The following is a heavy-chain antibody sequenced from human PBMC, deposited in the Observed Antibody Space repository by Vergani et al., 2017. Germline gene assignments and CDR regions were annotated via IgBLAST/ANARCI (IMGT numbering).Heavy chain of an antibody. CDR2: INPNSGGT. V-gene: IGHV1-2*02. CDR1: GYTFTDYF. D-gene: IGHD6-13*01. CDR3: AKDGNSSSRDYFDY. J-gene: IGHJ4*02. Sequence: QVQLLQSGPEVKKPGASVTVSCKASGYTFTDYFMHWVRQAPGQGLEGMGWINPNSGGTNYAQKFQGRVTMTRETSISTAYVELTNLVSDDTAGYYCAKDGNSSSRDYFDYWGQGTLVTVSS.